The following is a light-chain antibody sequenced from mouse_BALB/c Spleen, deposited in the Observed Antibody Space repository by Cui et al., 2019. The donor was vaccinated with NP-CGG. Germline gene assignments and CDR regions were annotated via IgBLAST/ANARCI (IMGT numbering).Light chain of an antibody. J-gene: IGLJ1*01. CDR2: GTN. CDR1: TGAVTTSNY. Sequence: QAVVSQEAAPTTSPGETVRLTCRSSTGAVTTSNYANLVQEKPNHLFTGLIGGTNNRAPGVPARFSGSLIGDKAALTITGTQTEDEAIYFCALWYSNHWVFGGGTKLTVL. CDR3: ALWYSNHWV. V-gene: IGLV1*01.